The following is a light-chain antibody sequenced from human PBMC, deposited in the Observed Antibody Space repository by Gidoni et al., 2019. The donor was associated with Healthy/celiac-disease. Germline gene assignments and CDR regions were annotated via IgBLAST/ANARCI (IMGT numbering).Light chain of an antibody. CDR1: SPNIGAGYD. CDR3: QSYDSSLSGSLVV. CDR2: GNS. V-gene: IGLV1-40*01. Sequence: QSFLTQPPSASGAPGQRVTISCTGSSPNIGAGYDVHWYQQLPGTAPKLLIYGNSNRPSGVPDRFSGSKSGTSAALAITGRQAEDEADYYCQSYDSSLSGSLVVFGGGTKLTVL. J-gene: IGLJ2*01.